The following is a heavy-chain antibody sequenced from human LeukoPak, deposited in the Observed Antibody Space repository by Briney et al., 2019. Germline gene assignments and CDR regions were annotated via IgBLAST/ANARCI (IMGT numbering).Heavy chain of an antibody. Sequence: GRSLRLSCAASGFTFSSYAMHWVRQAPGKGLEWVAVISYDGSNKYYADSVKGRFTISRDNSKNTLYLQMNSLRAEDTAVYYCARGGGGTMIVVVIISWGQGTLATVSS. CDR2: ISYDGSNK. V-gene: IGHV3-30-3*01. J-gene: IGHJ5*02. CDR3: ARGGGGTMIVVVIIS. CDR1: GFTFSSYA. D-gene: IGHD3-22*01.